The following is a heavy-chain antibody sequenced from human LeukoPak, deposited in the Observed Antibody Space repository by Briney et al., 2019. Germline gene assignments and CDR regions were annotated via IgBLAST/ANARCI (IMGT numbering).Heavy chain of an antibody. J-gene: IGHJ4*02. CDR3: ARIAVAGTFLDY. Sequence: SETLCLTCTVSGGSISSYYWSWIRQPPGKGLEWIGYIYYSGSTNYNPSLKSRVTISVDTSKNQFSLKLSSVTAADTAVYYCARIAVAGTFLDYWGQGTLVSVSS. V-gene: IGHV4-59*01. D-gene: IGHD6-19*01. CDR1: GGSISSYY. CDR2: IYYSGST.